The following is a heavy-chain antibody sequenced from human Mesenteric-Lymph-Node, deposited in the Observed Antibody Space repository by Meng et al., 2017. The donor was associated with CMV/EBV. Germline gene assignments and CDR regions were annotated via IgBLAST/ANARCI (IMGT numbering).Heavy chain of an antibody. D-gene: IGHD7-27*01. CDR3: ARHRRELGSDY. V-gene: IGHV5-51*01. J-gene: IGHJ4*02. Sequence: WKASGYSFTTFWIAWVRQMPGKGLEWMGIIYPSDSDTRLSPSFQGQVTISVDKSINTAYVQWSSLKASDTAMYYCARHRRELGSDYWGQGTLVTVSS. CDR2: IYPSDSDT. CDR1: GYSFTTFW.